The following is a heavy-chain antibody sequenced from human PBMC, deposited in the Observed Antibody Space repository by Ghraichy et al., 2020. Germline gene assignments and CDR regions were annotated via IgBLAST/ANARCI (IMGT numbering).Heavy chain of an antibody. J-gene: IGHJ4*02. CDR3: ANELQPPRQHLDS. D-gene: IGHD6-13*01. CDR1: GLIFSDYS. Sequence: GGSLRLSCAASGLIFSDYSMNWVRQAPGKGLEWVSSITSGGDSAFYAGSVKGRFTISRDNAKNSLYLQMNSLRAEDTAVYYCANELQPPRQHLDSRGQGTMVTVSS. V-gene: IGHV3-21*01. CDR2: ITSGGDSA.